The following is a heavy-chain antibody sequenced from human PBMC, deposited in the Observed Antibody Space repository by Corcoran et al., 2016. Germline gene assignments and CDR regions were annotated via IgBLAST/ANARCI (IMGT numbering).Heavy chain of an antibody. CDR1: GFSLSNARMG. V-gene: IGHV2-26*01. J-gene: IGHJ5*02. CDR2: IFSNDEK. D-gene: IGHD6-19*01. CDR3: ARSNSGGYRGLFDP. Sequence: QVTLKESGPVLVKPTETLTLTCTVSGFSLSNARMGVSWIRQPPGKALEWLAHIFSNDEKSYSTSLKSRLTISKDTSKSQVVLTMNNMDPVDTATDYCARSNSGGYRGLFDPWGQGTLVTFSS.